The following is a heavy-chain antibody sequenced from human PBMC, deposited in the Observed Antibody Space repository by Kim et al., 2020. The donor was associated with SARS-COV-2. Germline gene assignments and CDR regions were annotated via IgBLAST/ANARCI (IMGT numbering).Heavy chain of an antibody. CDR2: T. J-gene: IGHJ4*02. D-gene: IGHD4-17*01. CDR3: ATQMGTTGDY. Sequence: TGYAQKFQGRVTMTRNTSISTAYMELSSLRSEDTAVYYCATQMGTTGDYWGQGTLVTVSS. V-gene: IGHV1-8*01.